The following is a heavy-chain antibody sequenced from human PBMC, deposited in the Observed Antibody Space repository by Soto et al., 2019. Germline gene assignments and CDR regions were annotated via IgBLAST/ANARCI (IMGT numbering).Heavy chain of an antibody. CDR2: IYYSGST. CDR1: GGSISGSSYY. D-gene: IGHD5-18*01. J-gene: IGHJ4*02. Sequence: SETLSLTCTVSGGSISGSSYYWGWIRQPPGKGLEWIGYIYYSGSTNYNPSLKSRVTISVDTSKNHFSLKLSSVTAADTAVYYCARFPRGYSYGHFDYWGQGTLVTVSS. V-gene: IGHV4-61*03. CDR3: ARFPRGYSYGHFDY.